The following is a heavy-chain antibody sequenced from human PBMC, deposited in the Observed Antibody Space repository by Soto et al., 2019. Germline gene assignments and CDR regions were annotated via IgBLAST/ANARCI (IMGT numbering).Heavy chain of an antibody. CDR3: AREPILVVPAVIGSENYYYYYMDV. J-gene: IGHJ6*03. CDR2: INPSGGST. V-gene: IGHV1-46*03. Sequence: ASVKVSCKASGCTFTSYYMHWVRQAPGQGLEWMGIINPSGGSTSYAQKFQGRVTMTRDTSTSTVYMELSSLRSEDTAVYYCAREPILVVPAVIGSENYYYYYMDVWGKGTTVTVSS. CDR1: GCTFTSYY. D-gene: IGHD2-2*02.